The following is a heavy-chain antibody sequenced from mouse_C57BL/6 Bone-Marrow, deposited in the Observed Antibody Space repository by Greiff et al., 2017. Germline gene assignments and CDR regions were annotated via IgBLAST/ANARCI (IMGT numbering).Heavy chain of an antibody. J-gene: IGHJ4*01. V-gene: IGHV1-81*01. CDR2: IYPRSGNT. D-gene: IGHD1-1*01. CDR3: ARGEFSTTVRDY. CDR1: GYTFTSYG. Sequence: VQLQESGAELARPGASVKLSCKASGYTFTSYGISWVKQRTGQGLEWIGEIYPRSGNTYYNEKFKGKATLTADKSSSTAYMERRSLTSEDSAVYFCARGEFSTTVRDYWGQGTSVTVSS.